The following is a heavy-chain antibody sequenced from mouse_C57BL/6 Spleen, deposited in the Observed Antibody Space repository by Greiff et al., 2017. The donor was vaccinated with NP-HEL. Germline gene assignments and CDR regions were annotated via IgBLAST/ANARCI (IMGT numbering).Heavy chain of an antibody. CDR2: IDPENGDT. CDR1: GFNIKDDY. D-gene: IGHD2-4*01. J-gene: IGHJ3*01. V-gene: IGHV14-4*01. CDR3: TTDYYDFLFAY. Sequence: EVQLVESGAELVRPGASVKLSCTASGFNIKDDYMHWVKQRPEQGLEWIGWIDPENGDTEYASKFQGKATITADTSSNTAYLQLSSLTSEDTAVYYCTTDYYDFLFAYWGQGTLVTVSA.